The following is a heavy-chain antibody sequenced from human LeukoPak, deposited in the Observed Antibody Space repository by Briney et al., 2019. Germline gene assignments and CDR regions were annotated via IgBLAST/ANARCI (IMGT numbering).Heavy chain of an antibody. V-gene: IGHV4-39*01. J-gene: IGHJ4*02. CDR1: GGSISSNSHY. CDR2: IHYSGST. Sequence: PSETLSLTCTVSGGSISSNSHYWAWIRQPPGKGLEWIGSIHYSGSTFYSPSLKSRVNISVDTSKNQFSLILTSVTASDTAVYYCAREEASVGDYWGQGILVTVSS. CDR3: AREEASVGDY. D-gene: IGHD2-21*01.